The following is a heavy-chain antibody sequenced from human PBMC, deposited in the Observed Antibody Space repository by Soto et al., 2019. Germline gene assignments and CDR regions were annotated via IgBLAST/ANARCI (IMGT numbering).Heavy chain of an antibody. D-gene: IGHD6-13*01. J-gene: IGHJ4*02. Sequence: QVQLVQSGAEVKKPGASVKISCKASGYTFTNYYMHWVRQAPGQGLEWMGIIDPSGGTTSYAQSLQGRVTMTRDTSTSTVQMELSSLRSEDTALYYCTRGRSSFHPSVDYWGQGTLVTVSS. CDR1: GYTFTNYY. CDR2: IDPSGGTT. V-gene: IGHV1-46*03. CDR3: TRGRSSFHPSVDY.